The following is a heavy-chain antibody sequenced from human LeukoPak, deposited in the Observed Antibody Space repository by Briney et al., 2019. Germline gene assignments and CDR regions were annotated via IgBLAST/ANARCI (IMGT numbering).Heavy chain of an antibody. CDR1: GGSISSYY. CDR3: ARALDAVTSYYFDY. J-gene: IGHJ4*02. D-gene: IGHD4-17*01. CDR2: IYYSGST. V-gene: IGHV4-59*01. Sequence: SETLSLTCTVSGGSISSYYLSWIRQPPGKGLEWIGYIYYSGSTNYNPSLKSRVTISVDTSKNQFSLKLSSVTAADTAVYYCARALDAVTSYYFDYGGQGTLVTVSS.